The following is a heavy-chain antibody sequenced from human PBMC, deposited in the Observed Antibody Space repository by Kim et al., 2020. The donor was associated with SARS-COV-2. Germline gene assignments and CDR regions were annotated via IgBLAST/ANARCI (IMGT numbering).Heavy chain of an antibody. D-gene: IGHD4-17*01. V-gene: IGHV3-48*03. CDR2: ISSSGSTR. CDR1: GFTFSSDE. Sequence: GGSLRLSCAVSGFTFSSDEMNWVRQAPGKGLEWVSYISSSGSTRYYADSVKGRFTISRDNAKNSLYLQMNYLRAEDTAVYYCAPPTYGGLGGDAFHIWGQGTMVTVSS. CDR3: APPTYGGLGGDAFHI. J-gene: IGHJ3*02.